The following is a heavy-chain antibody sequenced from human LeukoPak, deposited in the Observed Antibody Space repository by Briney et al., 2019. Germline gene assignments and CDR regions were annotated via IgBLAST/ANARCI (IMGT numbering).Heavy chain of an antibody. Sequence: GGSLRLSCAASGFTFSTCAMTWVRQAPGKGLEYVSEIGGSGHSTYYADSVQGRFTISRDNSKNTLYLQMNSLKVEDTAIYYCAKRIRDGYNSLIDYWGQGVFVAVSS. V-gene: IGHV3-23*01. CDR2: IGGSGHST. J-gene: IGHJ4*02. CDR1: GFTFSTCA. CDR3: AKRIRDGYNSLIDY. D-gene: IGHD5-24*01.